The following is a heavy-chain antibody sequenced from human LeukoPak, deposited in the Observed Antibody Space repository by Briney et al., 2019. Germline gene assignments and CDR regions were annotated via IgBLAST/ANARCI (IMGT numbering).Heavy chain of an antibody. CDR1: GYTFTGYS. CDR2: INPNTGDT. V-gene: IGHV1-2*02. J-gene: IGHJ4*02. D-gene: IGHD3-10*01. CDR3: SRYYRYFDY. Sequence: GASVKVSCKACGYTFTGYSVNWVRQAPGQGLEWMGWINPNTGDTNYAQKFQGRVTMTRDTSIDTAYMDLSGLRSDDTAVYYCSRYYRYFDYWGQGTLVTVSS.